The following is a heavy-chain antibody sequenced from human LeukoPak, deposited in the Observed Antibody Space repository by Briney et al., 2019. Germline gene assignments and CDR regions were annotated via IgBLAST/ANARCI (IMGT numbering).Heavy chain of an antibody. CDR1: GFTFSSYA. Sequence: GGSLRLSCAASGFTFSSYAMHWVRQAPGKGLEWVAVISYDGSNKYYADSVKGRFTISRDNSKNTLYLQMNSLRAEDTAVYYCAKDGTDYGIVVARYWGQGTLVTVSS. D-gene: IGHD3-22*01. V-gene: IGHV3-30-3*01. J-gene: IGHJ4*02. CDR2: ISYDGSNK. CDR3: AKDGTDYGIVVARY.